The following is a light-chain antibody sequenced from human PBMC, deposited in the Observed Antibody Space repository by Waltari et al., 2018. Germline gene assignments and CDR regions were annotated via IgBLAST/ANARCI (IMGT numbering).Light chain of an antibody. CDR2: YAS. J-gene: IGKJ1*01. CDR1: QGISSY. V-gene: IGKV1-16*01. Sequence: DIQMTQSPSSLSASVGDTVTITCRAMQGISSYLAWDQQKQWKAPKPLIYYASNLETGVPSRFSGSGSGTEFTLTISSLQPEDFATYYCQQYNSAPWTFGQGTKVEIK. CDR3: QQYNSAPWT.